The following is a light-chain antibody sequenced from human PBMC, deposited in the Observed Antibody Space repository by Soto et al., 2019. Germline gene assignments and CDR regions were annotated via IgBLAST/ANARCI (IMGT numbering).Light chain of an antibody. CDR3: QTWGSGTVV. J-gene: IGLJ2*01. Sequence: QPVLTQSPSASASLGASVKLTCTLSSGHSSYAIAWHQQQPEKGPRYLMKLNSDGSHSKGDGIPDRFSGSSSGAERYLTISSFQSEDEAEYYCQTWGSGTVVFGGGTKLTVL. V-gene: IGLV4-69*01. CDR2: LNSDGSH. CDR1: SGHSSYA.